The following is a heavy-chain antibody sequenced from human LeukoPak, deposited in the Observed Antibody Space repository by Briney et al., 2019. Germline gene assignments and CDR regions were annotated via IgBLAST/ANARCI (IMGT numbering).Heavy chain of an antibody. D-gene: IGHD3-16*01. Sequence: LEWIGRIYTSASPNYNPSLKTRVTMSLDTSKNQFSLELSSVTAADTAVYYCARDFGGPSDSWGQGTLVTVSS. V-gene: IGHV4-4*07. CDR3: ARDFGGPSDS. CDR2: IYTSASP. J-gene: IGHJ5*01.